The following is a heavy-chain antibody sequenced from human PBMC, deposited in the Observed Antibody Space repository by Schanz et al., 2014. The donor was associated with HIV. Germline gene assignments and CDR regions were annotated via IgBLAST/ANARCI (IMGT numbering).Heavy chain of an antibody. D-gene: IGHD3-9*01. CDR3: ARGAILTGLYPYYFDS. CDR1: GYSFTSNF. J-gene: IGHJ4*02. Sequence: QVQLVQSGAEVKKPGASVKVSCKASGYSFTSNFIHWVRQAPGQGLQWMGVINTNGGGTSDTLQGRVTMTRYTSTSTVYMQLSSLTSAAKAVYYCARGAILTGLYPYYFDSWGQGTLVTVSS. V-gene: IGHV1-46*01. CDR2: INTNGGGT.